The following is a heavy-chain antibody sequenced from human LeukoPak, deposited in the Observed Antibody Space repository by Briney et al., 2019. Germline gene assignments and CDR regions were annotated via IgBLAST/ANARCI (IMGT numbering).Heavy chain of an antibody. J-gene: IGHJ4*02. D-gene: IGHD3-22*01. CDR1: GFTFSSYW. CDR3: ARDFNPLYYYDSSGTFDY. CDR2: IKQDGSEK. Sequence: GGSLRLSCAASGFTFSSYWMSWVRQAPGKGLEWVANIKQDGSEKYYVDSVKGRFTISRDNAKNSLYLRMNSLRAEDTAVYYCARDFNPLYYYDSSGTFDYWGQGTLVTVSS. V-gene: IGHV3-7*01.